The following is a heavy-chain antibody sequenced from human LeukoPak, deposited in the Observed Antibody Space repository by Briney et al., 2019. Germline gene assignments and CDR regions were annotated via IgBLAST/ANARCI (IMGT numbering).Heavy chain of an antibody. CDR3: ARDAPSPSYSSSSPRWFDP. Sequence: SETLSLTRTVSGGSISSYYWSWIRQPAGKGLEWIGRIYTSGSTNYNPSLKSRVTMSVDTSKNQFSLKLSSVTAADTAVYYCARDAPSPSYSSSSPRWFDPWGQGTLVTVSS. CDR1: GGSISSYY. D-gene: IGHD6-6*01. J-gene: IGHJ5*02. V-gene: IGHV4-4*07. CDR2: IYTSGST.